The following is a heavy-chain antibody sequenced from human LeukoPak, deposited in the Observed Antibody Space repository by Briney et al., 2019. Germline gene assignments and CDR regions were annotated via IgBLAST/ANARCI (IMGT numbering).Heavy chain of an antibody. Sequence: PSETLSLTCAVYGGSFSGYYWHWFRQPPGKGLEWIGEINYSGNTKYNPSLKSRVTISLDTSNNQFSLKLSSVTAADTAVYYCARWETQTSSDYWGPGTLVTVSS. V-gene: IGHV4-34*01. CDR3: ARWETQTSSDY. CDR1: GGSFSGYY. D-gene: IGHD1-26*01. J-gene: IGHJ4*02. CDR2: INYSGNT.